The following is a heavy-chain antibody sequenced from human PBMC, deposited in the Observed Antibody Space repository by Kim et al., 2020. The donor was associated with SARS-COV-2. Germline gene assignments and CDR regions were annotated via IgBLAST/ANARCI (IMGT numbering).Heavy chain of an antibody. CDR3: AKAAGSSSTVLTFDS. CDR2: IWYDGNKK. CDR1: GFTFSSYG. Sequence: GGSLRLSCAASGFTFSSYGMHWVRQAPGKGLEWVAAIWYDGNKKYYADSVKGRFTVSRDNSQNTLYLQMNSLRAEDTAVYYCAKAAGSSSTVLTFDSWGHGTLVTVSS. J-gene: IGHJ4*01. D-gene: IGHD2-2*01. V-gene: IGHV3-33*06.